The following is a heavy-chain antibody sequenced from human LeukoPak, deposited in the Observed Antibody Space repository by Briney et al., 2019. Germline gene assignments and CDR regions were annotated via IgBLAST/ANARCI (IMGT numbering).Heavy chain of an antibody. Sequence: GESLKISCKGSGYSFTSYWIGWVRQMPGKGLEWMGIIYPGDSDTRYSPSFQGQVTISADKSISTAYLQWSSLKASDTAMYYCARGILYYDSSGYSYGDNWGKGTLVTVSS. CDR1: GYSFTSYW. D-gene: IGHD3-22*01. CDR3: ARGILYYDSSGYSYGDN. V-gene: IGHV5-51*01. J-gene: IGHJ4*02. CDR2: IYPGDSDT.